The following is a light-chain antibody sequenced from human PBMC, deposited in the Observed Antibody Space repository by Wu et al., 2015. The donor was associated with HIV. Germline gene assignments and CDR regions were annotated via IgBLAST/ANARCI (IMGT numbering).Light chain of an antibody. CDR2: GAS. V-gene: IGKV1-27*01. CDR3: QQRSNWPPELT. CDR1: QGISNF. Sequence: DIQMTQSPSSLSASVGDRVTITCRASQGISNFLAWYQQKPGKVPNLLIYGASTLQSGVPSRFSGSGSGTDFTLTVSSLQPEDFAVYYCQQRSNWPPELTFGGGTKVEIK. J-gene: IGKJ4*01.